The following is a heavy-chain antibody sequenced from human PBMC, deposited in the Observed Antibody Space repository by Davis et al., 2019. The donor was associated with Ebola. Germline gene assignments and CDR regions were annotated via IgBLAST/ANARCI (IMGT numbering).Heavy chain of an antibody. V-gene: IGHV3-23*01. CDR2: ISYSGGST. CDR1: VITFSSYA. Sequence: GESLKISCADSVITFSSYAMTWVRQAPGQGLEWVSTISYSGGSTYYADSVKGRFTISRDNSKNTLYLQMNSLRAEDTAVYYCVVVTTLYFDYWGQGTLVTVSS. D-gene: IGHD2-21*02. J-gene: IGHJ4*02. CDR3: VVVTTLYFDY.